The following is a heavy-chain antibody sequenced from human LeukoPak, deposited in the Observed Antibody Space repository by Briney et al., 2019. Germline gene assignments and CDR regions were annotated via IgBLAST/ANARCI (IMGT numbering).Heavy chain of an antibody. Sequence: GRSLRLSCAASGFTFSGYGMHWVRQAPGKGLEWVAVVSYDGNNKYYADSLKGRFTISRDNSKNTLYLQMNSLRREDTAVYYCARARYSSGWPRHYYYYGMDVWGQGTTVTVSS. CDR3: ARARYSSGWPRHYYYYGMDV. V-gene: IGHV3-30*03. D-gene: IGHD6-19*01. J-gene: IGHJ6*02. CDR2: VSYDGNNK. CDR1: GFTFSGYG.